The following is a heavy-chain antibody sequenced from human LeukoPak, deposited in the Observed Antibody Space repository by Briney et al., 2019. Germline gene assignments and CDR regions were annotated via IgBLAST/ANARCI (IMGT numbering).Heavy chain of an antibody. Sequence: PGGSLRLSCAASGFTFSSYAMSWVRQPPGKGLEWIGEIYHTGSTNYNPSLKSRVTMSVDKSKNQFSLKLSSVTAADTAVYYCAREGGPQSLRGTFDPWGQGTLVTVSS. CDR1: GFTFSSYAM. CDR2: IYHTGST. D-gene: IGHD1-1*01. V-gene: IGHV4-4*02. CDR3: AREGGPQSLRGTFDP. J-gene: IGHJ5*02.